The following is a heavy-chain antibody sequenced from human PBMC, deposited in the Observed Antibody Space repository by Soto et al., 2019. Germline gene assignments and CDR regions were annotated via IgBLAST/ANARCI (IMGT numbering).Heavy chain of an antibody. Sequence: GGSLRLSCAASGFTFSHHDMSWVRQAPGKGLEWVSAISGSGDRTHYADSVKGRFTISRDNSKNMLSLQMNSLRAEDTAVYHCAKGLSTASSFDYWGQGTLVTVSS. D-gene: IGHD2-8*02. CDR1: GFTFSHHD. CDR2: ISGSGDRT. J-gene: IGHJ4*02. CDR3: AKGLSTASSFDY. V-gene: IGHV3-23*01.